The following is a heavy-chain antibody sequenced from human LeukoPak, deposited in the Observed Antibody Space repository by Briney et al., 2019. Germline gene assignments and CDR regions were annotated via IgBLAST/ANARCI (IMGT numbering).Heavy chain of an antibody. CDR2: IHYTGST. D-gene: IGHD2-8*01. Sequence: PSETLSLTCSVSRGSISSSFWSWIRQPPGKGLEWIGYIHYTGSTNYNPSLKGRVTISVDTSKNQISLKLNSVTAADTALYYCARFHCPNGVCDGFDYWGQGTLLTVSS. CDR1: RGSISSSF. J-gene: IGHJ4*02. CDR3: ARFHCPNGVCDGFDY. V-gene: IGHV4-59*01.